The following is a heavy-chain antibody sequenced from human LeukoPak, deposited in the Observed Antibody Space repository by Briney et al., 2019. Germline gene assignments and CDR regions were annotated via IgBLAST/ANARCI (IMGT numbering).Heavy chain of an antibody. Sequence: SETLSLTCTVSGGSISSYYWSWIRQPPGKGLEWIGEINHSGSTNYNPSLKSRVTISVDTSKNQFSLKLSSVTAADTAVYYCARVVGATTGFDYWGQGTLVTVSS. V-gene: IGHV4-34*01. J-gene: IGHJ4*02. CDR3: ARVVGATTGFDY. CDR2: INHSGST. D-gene: IGHD1-26*01. CDR1: GGSISSYY.